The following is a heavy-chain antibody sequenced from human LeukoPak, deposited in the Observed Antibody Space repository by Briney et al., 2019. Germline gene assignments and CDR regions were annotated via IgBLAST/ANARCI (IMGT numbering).Heavy chain of an antibody. V-gene: IGHV3-23*01. CDR3: AKDRRNFVLIDNGDY. CDR1: GFTFSSCV. D-gene: IGHD2-8*01. Sequence: PGGSLRLSCAASGFTFSSCVMSWVRQAPGKGLEWVSAISGSGDTTYYAESVRGRFTISRDISKNTLYLQMNSLRAEDTAVYYCAKDRRNFVLIDNGDYWGQGTLVTVSS. CDR2: ISGSGDTT. J-gene: IGHJ4*02.